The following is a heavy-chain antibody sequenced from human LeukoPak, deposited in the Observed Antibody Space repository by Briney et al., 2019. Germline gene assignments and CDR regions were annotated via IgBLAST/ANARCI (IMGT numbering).Heavy chain of an antibody. V-gene: IGHV4-59*08. CDR3: ARHDCSGGSCYYYGMDV. CDR1: GGSIGTYY. CDR2: FYNGGST. D-gene: IGHD2-15*01. J-gene: IGHJ6*02. Sequence: PSETLSLTCTVSGGSIGTYYWSWVRQTPGKGLEWMGYFYNGGSTTYNPSLKGRVTISVDTSRNQLPLKLTSVTAADTAIYYCARHDCSGGSCYYYGMDVWGQGTTVTVSS.